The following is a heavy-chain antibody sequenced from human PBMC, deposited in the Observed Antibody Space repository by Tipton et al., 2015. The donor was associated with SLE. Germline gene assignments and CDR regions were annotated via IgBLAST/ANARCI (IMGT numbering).Heavy chain of an antibody. CDR2: IYHSGST. Sequence: TLSLTCTVSGGSISSYYWSWIRQPPGKGLEWIGSIYHSGSTYYNPSLKSRVTISVDTSKNQFSLRLTSVTAADTAVYYCARLSTSHNSYHGLDVWGQGTTVTVSS. CDR3: ARLSTSHNSYHGLDV. CDR1: GGSISSYY. D-gene: IGHD2-2*01. V-gene: IGHV4-59*04. J-gene: IGHJ6*02.